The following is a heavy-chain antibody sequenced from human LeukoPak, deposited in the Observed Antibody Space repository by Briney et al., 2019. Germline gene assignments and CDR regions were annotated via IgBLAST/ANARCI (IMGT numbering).Heavy chain of an antibody. D-gene: IGHD2-21*01. CDR3: SGYCGGDCPDDAFDI. CDR1: GGSFSGYY. V-gene: IGHV4-34*01. CDR2: INHSGST. Sequence: SETLSLTCAVYGGSFSGYYWSWIRQPPGKGLEWIGEINHSGSTNYNPSLKSRVTISVDTSKNQFSLKLSSVTAAGTAVYYCSGYCGGDCPDDAFDIWGQGTMVTVSS. J-gene: IGHJ3*02.